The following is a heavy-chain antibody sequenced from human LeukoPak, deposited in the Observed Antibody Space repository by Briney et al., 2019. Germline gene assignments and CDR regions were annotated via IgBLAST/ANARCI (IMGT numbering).Heavy chain of an antibody. CDR2: VSHGGST. J-gene: IGHJ6*01. CDR3: AREQQLVRGAFDV. V-gene: IGHV4/OR15-8*01. Sequence: SETLSLTCVVSGGSISSTNWWNWVRQSPGQGLEWIGEVSHGGSTNYSPSLKSRVTLSMGKSKNQFSLKLTSVTVADVAVYYCAREQQLVRGAFDVWGQGTPVTVAS. CDR1: GGSISSTNW. D-gene: IGHD4/OR15-4a*01.